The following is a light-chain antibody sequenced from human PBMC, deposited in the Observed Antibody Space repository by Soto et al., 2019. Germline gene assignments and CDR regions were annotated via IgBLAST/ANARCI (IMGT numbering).Light chain of an antibody. CDR2: EGT. Sequence: QSVLTQPASVSGSPGQSITISCSGTTSDVGGYNLVSWYQQHTAKAPKLLIYEGTQRPSGVSSRFSGSKSGNTASLTISGLQAEDEADYYCCSYASSSPYVFGTGTRSPS. CDR1: TSDVGGYNL. V-gene: IGLV2-23*01. CDR3: CSYASSSPYV. J-gene: IGLJ1*01.